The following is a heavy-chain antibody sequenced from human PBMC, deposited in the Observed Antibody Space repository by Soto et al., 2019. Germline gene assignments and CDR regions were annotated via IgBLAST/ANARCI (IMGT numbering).Heavy chain of an antibody. D-gene: IGHD5-18*01. CDR3: AKDGLGAYSYGSYYFDY. Sequence: EVQLLESGGGLVQPGGSLRLSCAASGFTFSSYAMSWVRQAPGKGLEWVSTISGSGGSTYYADSVKGRFTISRDNSKHTLYLQMNSLRAEETAVYYCAKDGLGAYSYGSYYFDYWGQGTLVTVSS. J-gene: IGHJ4*02. V-gene: IGHV3-23*01. CDR2: ISGSGGST. CDR1: GFTFSSYA.